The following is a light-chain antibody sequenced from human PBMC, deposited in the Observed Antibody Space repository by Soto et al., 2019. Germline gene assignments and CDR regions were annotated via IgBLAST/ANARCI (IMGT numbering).Light chain of an antibody. CDR2: AAS. Sequence: DIQMTQSPSSLSASVGDRVTITCRASQGLSNYLAWYQQKPGKVPKLLIYAASTLQSGVLSRFSGSGSGTEFTLPISSLQPEDVATYYCQKYNSAPHTFGQGTKVEIK. CDR3: QKYNSAPHT. J-gene: IGKJ1*01. V-gene: IGKV1-27*01. CDR1: QGLSNY.